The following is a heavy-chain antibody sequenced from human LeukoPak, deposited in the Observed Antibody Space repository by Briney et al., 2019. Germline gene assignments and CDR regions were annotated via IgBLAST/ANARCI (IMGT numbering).Heavy chain of an antibody. CDR1: GFTFDDYG. D-gene: IGHD2-2*01. CDR3: ARVQGYCSSTSCYFDY. CDR2: INWDGGST. Sequence: RPGGSLRLSCAASGFTFDDYGMSWVRQAPGKGLEWVSGINWDGGSTGYADSVKGRFTISRDNAKNSLYLQMNSLRAEDTALYYCARVQGYCSSTSCYFDYWGQGTLVTASS. V-gene: IGHV3-20*04. J-gene: IGHJ4*02.